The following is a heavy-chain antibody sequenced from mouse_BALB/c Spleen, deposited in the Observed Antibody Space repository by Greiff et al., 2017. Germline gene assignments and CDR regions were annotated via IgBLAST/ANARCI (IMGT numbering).Heavy chain of an antibody. CDR2: ISYSGST. Sequence: EVKLMESGPSLVKPSQTLSLTCSVTGDSITSGYWNWIRKFPGNKLEYMGYISYSGSTYYNPSLKSRISITRDTSKNQYYLQLNSVTTEDTATDYCARYVDYGYDFDYWGQGTTLTVAS. CDR3: ARYVDYGYDFDY. J-gene: IGHJ2*01. CDR1: GDSITSGY. V-gene: IGHV3-8*02. D-gene: IGHD1-2*01.